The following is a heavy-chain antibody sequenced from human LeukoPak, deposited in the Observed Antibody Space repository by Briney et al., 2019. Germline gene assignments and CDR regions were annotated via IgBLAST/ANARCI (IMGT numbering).Heavy chain of an antibody. CDR1: GFTVSSNY. CDR2: IYSGGST. J-gene: IGHJ4*02. V-gene: IGHV3-66*01. CDR3: ARETFYDFWSGPGY. Sequence: GGSLRLSCAAYGFTVSSNYMNWVRQAPGKGLEWVSVIYSGGSTFYADSVGGRFTVSRDNSKNTVYLQMNSLRDEDTAIYYCARETFYDFWSGPGYWGQGTLVIVSS. D-gene: IGHD3-3*01.